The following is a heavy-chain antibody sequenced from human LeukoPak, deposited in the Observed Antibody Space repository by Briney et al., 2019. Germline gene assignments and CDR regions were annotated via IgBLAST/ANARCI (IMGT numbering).Heavy chain of an antibody. V-gene: IGHV3-23*01. CDR1: GFTFSSYA. J-gene: IGHJ4*02. D-gene: IGHD3-22*01. CDR3: AKVGSFHHDSSGYVGKKGGYFDY. CDR2: INSSGGGT. Sequence: GGSLRLSCAASGFTFSSYAMNWVRQAPGKGLEWVSGINSSGGGTYYADSVKGRFTISRDNSKNTLYLQMNSLRAEDTAVYYCAKVGSFHHDSSGYVGKKGGYFDYWGQGTLVTVSS.